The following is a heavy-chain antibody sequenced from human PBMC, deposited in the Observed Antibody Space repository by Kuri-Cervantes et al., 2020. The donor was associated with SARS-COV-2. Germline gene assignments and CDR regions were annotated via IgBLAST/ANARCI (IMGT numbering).Heavy chain of an antibody. D-gene: IGHD2-2*01. CDR2: IWYDGSNK. V-gene: IGHV3-33*08. J-gene: IGHJ4*02. Sequence: GESLKISCEASGFTFSSYGMSWVRQAPGKGLEWVAVIWYDGSNKYYADSVKGRFTISRDNSKNTLYLQMNSLRAEDTAVYYCARDASDSTSCQDYWGQGTLVTVSS. CDR1: GFTFSSYG. CDR3: ARDASDSTSCQDY.